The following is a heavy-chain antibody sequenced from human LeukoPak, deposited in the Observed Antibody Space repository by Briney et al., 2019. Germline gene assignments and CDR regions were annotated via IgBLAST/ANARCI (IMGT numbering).Heavy chain of an antibody. CDR3: TRAIIVALGTGPFDI. J-gene: IGHJ3*02. CDR1: RFSFSSYT. CDR2: IIGTSEM. V-gene: IGHV3-21*06. D-gene: IGHD6-13*01. Sequence: GGSMRLSCAASRFSFSSYTMNWVRLAPGRGLEWVSSIIGTSEMHYADSVKGRFTVSRDNDKNSLFLQLYSLSVEDTAVYYCTRAIIVALGTGPFDIWGQGTVVTVSS.